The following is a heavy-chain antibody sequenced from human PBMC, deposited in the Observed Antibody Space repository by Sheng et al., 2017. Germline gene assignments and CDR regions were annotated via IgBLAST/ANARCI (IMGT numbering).Heavy chain of an antibody. V-gene: IGHV4-39*01. CDR2: IYYSGST. CDR1: GGSITSSSYY. J-gene: IGHJ6*03. CDR3: ATHGREPYYYYLLHGR. Sequence: QLQLQESGPGLVKPSETLSLTCTVSGGSITSSSYYWGWIRQPPGRAEWIGSIYYSGSTYYNPSLKSRVTISVDTSKNQFSLKLSSVTAADTAMYYCATHGREPYYYYLLHGRLGQRDHGHRLL. D-gene: IGHD1-26*01.